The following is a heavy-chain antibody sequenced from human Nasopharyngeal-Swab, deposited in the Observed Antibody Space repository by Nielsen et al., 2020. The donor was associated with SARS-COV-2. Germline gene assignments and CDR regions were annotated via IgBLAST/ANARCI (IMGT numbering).Heavy chain of an antibody. D-gene: IGHD3-10*01. CDR3: ARSRGNFYDYGMDV. Sequence: VRQAPGKGLESIGHMYSSGRTNYNPSLKSRVTMSLDTSRNQFSLRLNSVTAADTAVYFCARSRGNFYDYGMDVWDQGTTVTVSS. V-gene: IGHV4-4*01. CDR2: MYSSGRT. J-gene: IGHJ6*02.